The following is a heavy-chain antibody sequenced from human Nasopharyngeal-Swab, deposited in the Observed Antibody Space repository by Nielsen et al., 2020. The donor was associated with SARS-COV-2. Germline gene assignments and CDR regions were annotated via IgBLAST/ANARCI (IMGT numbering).Heavy chain of an antibody. CDR2: INPSGGST. CDR3: AREQLRDDAFDI. J-gene: IGHJ3*02. D-gene: IGHD1-1*01. V-gene: IGHV1-46*01. Sequence: ASVKVSCKASGYTFTSYYMNWVRQAPGQGLEWMGIINPSGGSTSYAQKFQGRVTMTRDTSTSTVYMELSSLRSEDTAVYYCAREQLRDDAFDIWGQGTIVTVSS. CDR1: GYTFTSYY.